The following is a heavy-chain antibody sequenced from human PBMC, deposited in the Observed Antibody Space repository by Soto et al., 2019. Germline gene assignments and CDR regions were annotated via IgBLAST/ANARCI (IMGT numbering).Heavy chain of an antibody. J-gene: IGHJ6*02. V-gene: IGHV4-34*02. CDR1: VGSFSGYY. D-gene: IGHD4-17*01. CDR2: INHSGST. CDR3: ARVRFHGDYGARYGMDV. Sequence: QLQLQQWGAGLLKPSEPLSLTCSVYVGSFSGYYWSWIRQSPGKGLEWIVEINHSGSTNYNPSLKSRVTISADTIKNQFSLRLTSVPAADTAVYFCARVRFHGDYGARYGMDVWGQGTTVTVS.